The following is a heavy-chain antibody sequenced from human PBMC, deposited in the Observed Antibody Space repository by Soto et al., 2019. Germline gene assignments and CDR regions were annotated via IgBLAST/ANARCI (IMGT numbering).Heavy chain of an antibody. CDR2: ISVSGDSA. CDR3: ATRHLSYCSGGTCNPFDF. V-gene: IGHV3-23*01. D-gene: IGHD2-15*01. Sequence: EVQLLESGGGLVRPGGSLRLSCAASGFTFNTYAMNWVGQAPGKGLEWVSTISVSGDSAYFADSVRGRFTISRDNSKNTVYLQMNSLRADDTAMYYCATRHLSYCSGGTCNPFDFWGQGTLVTVSS. J-gene: IGHJ4*02. CDR1: GFTFNTYA.